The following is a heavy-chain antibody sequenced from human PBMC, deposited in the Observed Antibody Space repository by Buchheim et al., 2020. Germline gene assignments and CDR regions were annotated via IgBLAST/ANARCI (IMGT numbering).Heavy chain of an antibody. CDR1: GGALSGYG. CDR2: IIPMSGTS. D-gene: IGHD6-13*01. V-gene: IGHV1-69*06. CDR3: ARIYCSSSSCAGYFDS. Sequence: QVHLVQSGPEVKKSGSSVKVSCKASGGALSGYGFSWVRQAPGQGLEWMGGIIPMSGTSTSAERFQGRVTIIADKSTNTVYLELGSLRSEDTAVYFWARIYCSSSSCAGYFDSWGQGT. J-gene: IGHJ4*02.